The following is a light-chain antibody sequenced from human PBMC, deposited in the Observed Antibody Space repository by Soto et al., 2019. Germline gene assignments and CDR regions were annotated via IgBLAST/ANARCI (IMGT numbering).Light chain of an antibody. J-gene: IGKJ1*01. CDR1: QSISTW. CDR2: KAS. CDR3: LQYNTFART. Sequence: DIQMTQSPSTLSASVGDRVTITCRASQSISTWLAWYQQKPGKTPKVLIYKASTLASGVPTRVSGSGSGTEFTLTISSLQPDDFAIYYCLQYNTFARTFGQGTRVEIK. V-gene: IGKV1-5*03.